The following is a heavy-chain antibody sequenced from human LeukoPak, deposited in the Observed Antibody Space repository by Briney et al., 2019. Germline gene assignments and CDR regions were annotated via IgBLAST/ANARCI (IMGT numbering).Heavy chain of an antibody. CDR2: ISSSSSYI. J-gene: IGHJ4*02. Sequence: GGSLRLSCAASGFTFSSYSMNWVRQAPGKGLEWVSSISSSSSYIYYADSVKGRFTISRDNAKNSLYLQMNSLRAEDTAVYYCAKDVVGATTPLYFDYWGQGTLVPVSS. D-gene: IGHD1-26*01. CDR1: GFTFSSYS. CDR3: AKDVVGATTPLYFDY. V-gene: IGHV3-21*04.